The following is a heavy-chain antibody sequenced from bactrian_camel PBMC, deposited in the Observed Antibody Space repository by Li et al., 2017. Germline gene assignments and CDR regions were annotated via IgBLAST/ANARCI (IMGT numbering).Heavy chain of an antibody. J-gene: IGHJ4*01. CDR2: IANDGRT. D-gene: IGHD5*01. CDR1: GYTADINC. V-gene: IGHV3S53*01. Sequence: HVQLVESGGGSVQAGGSLRLSCAASGYTADINCLAWFRQGPGKEREGVGIIANDGRTSYADTVEGRFTISQDDAKDTLYLQLKDLKIEDTAMYYCGRGWKSSAVSTAAFRGQGTQVTVS. CDR3: GRGWKSSAVSTAAF.